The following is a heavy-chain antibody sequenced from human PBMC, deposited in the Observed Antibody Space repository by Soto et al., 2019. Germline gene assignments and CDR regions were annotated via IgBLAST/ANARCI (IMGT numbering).Heavy chain of an antibody. CDR1: GGSVSGASYY. J-gene: IGHJ5*02. CDR3: ARVPYCSGGSCYPRWFDP. D-gene: IGHD2-15*01. Sequence: SETLPLSCTVSGGSVSGASYYWSWIPKPPGKGLEWIAYIYYSGSTNYNPSLKSRVTISVDTSKNQFSLKLSSVTAADTAVYYCARVPYCSGGSCYPRWFDPWGQGTLVTVSS. V-gene: IGHV4-61*01. CDR2: IYYSGST.